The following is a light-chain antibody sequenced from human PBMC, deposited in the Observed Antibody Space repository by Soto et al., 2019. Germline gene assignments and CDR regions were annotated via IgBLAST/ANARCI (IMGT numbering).Light chain of an antibody. J-gene: IGLJ1*01. CDR2: DVS. V-gene: IGLV2-14*01. Sequence: QSLLTQPAWMSVSPGQSVTISCGGTSSDIGGYNYVSWYQHHPGTAPKLIIYDVSSRPSGVSHRFSASKSGNTASLTISGLQAEDEADYYCSSFSVASPLFGTGTKVTVL. CDR3: SSFSVASPL. CDR1: SSDIGGYNY.